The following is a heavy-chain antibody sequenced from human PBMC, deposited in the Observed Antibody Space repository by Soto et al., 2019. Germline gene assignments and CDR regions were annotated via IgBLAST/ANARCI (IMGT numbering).Heavy chain of an antibody. J-gene: IGHJ4*02. CDR3: ARKEGDYNLVYFDY. CDR2: INHSGST. Sequence: SETLSLTCAVYGGSFSGYYWSWIRQPPGKGLEWIGEINHSGSTNYNPSLKSRVTISVDTSKNQFSLKLSSVTAADTAAYYCARKEGDYNLVYFDYWGQGTLVTVSS. D-gene: IGHD4-4*01. CDR1: GGSFSGYY. V-gene: IGHV4-34*01.